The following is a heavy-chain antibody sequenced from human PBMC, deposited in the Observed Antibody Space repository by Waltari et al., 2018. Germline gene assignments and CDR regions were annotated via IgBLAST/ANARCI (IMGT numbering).Heavy chain of an antibody. Sequence: QVQLQASGPGLVKPSETLSLTCTVSGGSISSYYWSWIRQPPGKGLEWIGYIYYSGSTNYNPSLKSRVTISVDTSKNQFSLKLSSVTAADTAVYYCARGRVRGSDDAFDIWGQGTMVTVSS. D-gene: IGHD1-26*01. CDR2: IYYSGST. V-gene: IGHV4-59*01. CDR1: GGSISSYY. CDR3: ARGRVRGSDDAFDI. J-gene: IGHJ3*02.